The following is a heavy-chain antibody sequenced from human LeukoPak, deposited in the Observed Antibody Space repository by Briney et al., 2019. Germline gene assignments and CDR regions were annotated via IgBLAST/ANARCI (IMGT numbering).Heavy chain of an antibody. D-gene: IGHD6-19*01. CDR3: ARVLPQWLARYYFDC. J-gene: IGHJ4*02. CDR1: GGSISSSSYY. CDR2: IYYSGST. V-gene: IGHV4-39*01. Sequence: NPSETLSLTCTVSGGSISSSSYYWGWIRQPPGKGLEWIGTIYYSGSTYYSPSLESRVTISIDTSKNQFSLRLNSVTAADTAVYYCARVLPQWLARYYFDCWGQGTLVTVSS.